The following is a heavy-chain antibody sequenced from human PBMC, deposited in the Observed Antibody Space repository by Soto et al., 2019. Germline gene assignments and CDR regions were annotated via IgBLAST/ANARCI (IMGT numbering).Heavy chain of an antibody. V-gene: IGHV1-69*06. Sequence: QVQLEQSGAEVKKPGSSVQVSCKASGGTLSDHGVAWLRQAPGQGLEWMGGTIPVFNTAKYAQKFKARGTVTADKSTNIATMERSSPRSEDTAIDFCARAGYGSGKYYTGPAAGDIGGQGTMVIVSS. CDR2: TIPVFNTA. CDR1: GGTLSDHG. CDR3: ARAGYGSGKYYTGPAAGDI. J-gene: IGHJ3*02. D-gene: IGHD3-10*01.